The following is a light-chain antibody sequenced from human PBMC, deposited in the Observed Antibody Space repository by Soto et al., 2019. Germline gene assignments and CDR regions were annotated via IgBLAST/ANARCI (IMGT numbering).Light chain of an antibody. J-gene: IGLJ2*01. CDR2: EVS. CDR1: SSDVGSYNR. V-gene: IGLV2-18*02. Sequence: QSVLTQPPSVSGSPGQSVTISCTGTSSDVGSYNRVSWYQQSPSTAPKLIIYEVSNRPSGVPDRFSGSKSGNTASLTISGLRAGDGVNYFCGSYTPTPFFVILGGGPQLPVL. CDR3: GSYTPTPFFVI.